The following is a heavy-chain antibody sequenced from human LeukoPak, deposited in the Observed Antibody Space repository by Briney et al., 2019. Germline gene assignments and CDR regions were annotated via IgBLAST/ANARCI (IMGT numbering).Heavy chain of an antibody. CDR3: ARDRVAAAGDAFDI. CDR2: ISSSSSYI. J-gene: IGHJ3*02. CDR1: GFAFSSYS. V-gene: IGHV3-21*01. D-gene: IGHD6-13*01. Sequence: WGSLRLSCAASGFAFSSYSMNWVRQAPGKGLEWVSSISSSSSYIYYADSVKGRFTISRDNAKNSLYLQMNSLRAEDTAVYYCARDRVAAAGDAFDIWGQGTMVTVSS.